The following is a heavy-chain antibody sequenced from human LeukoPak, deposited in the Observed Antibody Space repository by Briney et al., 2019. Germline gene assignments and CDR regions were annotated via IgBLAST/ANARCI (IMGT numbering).Heavy chain of an antibody. CDR2: INPSGGST. CDR1: GYTFTSYG. Sequence: ASVKVSCKASGYTFTSYGISWVRQAPGQGLEWMGIINPSGGSTSYAQKFQGRVTMTRNTSISTAYMELSSLRSEDTAVYYCARGLDIVVVPAAIGYYYYYMDVWGKGTTVTISS. J-gene: IGHJ6*03. CDR3: ARGLDIVVVPAAIGYYYYYMDV. V-gene: IGHV1-8*02. D-gene: IGHD2-2*02.